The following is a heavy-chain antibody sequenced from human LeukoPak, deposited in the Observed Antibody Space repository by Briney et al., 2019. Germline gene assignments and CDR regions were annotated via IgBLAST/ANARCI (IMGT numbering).Heavy chain of an antibody. J-gene: IGHJ4*02. V-gene: IGHV1-3*03. CDR1: GYTFNNYA. CDR2: INGDNGNT. Sequence: ASVKVSCKTSGYTFNNYAMHWARQAPGQRLEWMGCINGDNGNTQYSQKFQGRVTFTRDTSASTAYMELSSLTSEDMAVFYCARGGPNSGGWTLDHWGQGTLVSVSS. CDR3: ARGGPNSGGWTLDH. D-gene: IGHD6-19*01.